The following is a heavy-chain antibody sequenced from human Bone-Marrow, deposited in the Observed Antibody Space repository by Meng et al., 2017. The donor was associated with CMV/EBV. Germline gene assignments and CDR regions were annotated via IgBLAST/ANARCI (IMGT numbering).Heavy chain of an antibody. CDR2: IRPQNGDT. CDR1: GYIFTRNV. D-gene: IGHD3-16*01. V-gene: IGHV1-18*01. J-gene: IGHJ5*02. Sequence: ASVKVSCKTSGYIFTRNVITWVRQAPGHGLEWLCWIRPQNGDTHQAQSLQGRVTLSTDTSTNTALMELTGLTHDDAAVYYCARGGGGSQLDHWGQGTLDTVSS. CDR3: ARGGGGSQLDH.